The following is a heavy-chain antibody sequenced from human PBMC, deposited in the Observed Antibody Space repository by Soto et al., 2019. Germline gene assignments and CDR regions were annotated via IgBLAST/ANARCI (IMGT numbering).Heavy chain of an antibody. Sequence: ASVKVSCKTSGYIFTTFGLSWVRQAPGQGLEWLGWINPFNAKAHFAQTFEGRINMTTDTSTTTAYMDLRSLRSDDTAVYYCAKTLRGMVAVAPIDYWGQGTLVTVSS. CDR1: GYIFTTFG. CDR2: INPFNAKA. V-gene: IGHV1-18*01. CDR3: AKTLRGMVAVAPIDY. D-gene: IGHD6-19*01. J-gene: IGHJ4*02.